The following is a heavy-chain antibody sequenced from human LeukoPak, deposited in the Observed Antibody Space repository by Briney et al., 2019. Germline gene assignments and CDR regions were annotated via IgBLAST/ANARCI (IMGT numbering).Heavy chain of an antibody. Sequence: SETLSLTCTVSGGSISSYYWSWIRQPAGKGLEWIGRIYTSVSGSNNYNPSLKSRVTMSVDTSKNQFSLKLSSVTAADTAVYYCARDKRVAVAATYIYYYYMDVWGNGTTVTISS. CDR2: IYTSVSGSN. D-gene: IGHD6-19*01. CDR1: GGSISSYY. CDR3: ARDKRVAVAATYIYYYYMDV. J-gene: IGHJ6*03. V-gene: IGHV4-4*07.